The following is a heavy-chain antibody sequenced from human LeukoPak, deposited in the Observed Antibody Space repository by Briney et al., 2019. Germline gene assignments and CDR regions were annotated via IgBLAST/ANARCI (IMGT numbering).Heavy chain of an antibody. CDR1: GGTFSSYA. CDR2: INPNSGGT. D-gene: IGHD4-17*01. CDR3: ARESDGDSGAFDI. Sequence: ASVKVSCKASGGTFSSYAISWVRQAPGQGLEWMGWINPNSGGTNYAQKFQGRVTMTRDTSICTAYMELSRLRSDDTAVYYCARESDGDSGAFDIWGQGTMVTVSS. V-gene: IGHV1-2*02. J-gene: IGHJ3*02.